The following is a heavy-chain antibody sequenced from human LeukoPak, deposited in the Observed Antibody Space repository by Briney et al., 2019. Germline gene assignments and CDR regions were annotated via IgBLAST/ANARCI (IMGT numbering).Heavy chain of an antibody. CDR3: AKGSSGWSTDAFDI. J-gene: IGHJ3*02. D-gene: IGHD6-19*01. Sequence: GGSLRLSCAASGFTFSSYSMNWVRQAPGKGLEWVSGINWNTNSIKYADSVKGRFTISRDNAKNSLYLQMNSLRAEDTAFYYCAKGSSGWSTDAFDIWGQGTMVTVSS. CDR2: INWNTNSI. CDR1: GFTFSSYS. V-gene: IGHV3-9*01.